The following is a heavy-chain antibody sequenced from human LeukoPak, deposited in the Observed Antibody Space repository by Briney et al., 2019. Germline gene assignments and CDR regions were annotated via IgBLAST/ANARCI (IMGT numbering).Heavy chain of an antibody. CDR3: ARGSPRIVVVPAAIPGFDP. Sequence: ASVKVSCKASGYTFTSYDINWVRQATGQGLEWMGWISAYNGNTNYAQKFQGRVTMTRDTSISTAYMELSRLRSDDTAVYYCARGSPRIVVVPAAIPGFDPWGQGTLVTVSS. D-gene: IGHD2-2*01. CDR2: ISAYNGNT. V-gene: IGHV1-2*02. CDR1: GYTFTSYD. J-gene: IGHJ5*02.